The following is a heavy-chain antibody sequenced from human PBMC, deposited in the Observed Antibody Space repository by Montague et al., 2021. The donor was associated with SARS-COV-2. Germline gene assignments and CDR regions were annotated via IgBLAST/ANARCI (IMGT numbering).Heavy chain of an antibody. CDR2: VHNSGST. D-gene: IGHD6-25*01. Sequence: SETLSLTCVVSGGSITSYYWSWIRQPPGKGLEWIAYVHNSGSTSYNPSLNSRVLISVDTSKNQFSLRLTSVTAADTAVYYCVRGGGDSSGWIDEFEVWGRGTMVTVSS. J-gene: IGHJ3*01. V-gene: IGHV4-59*01. CDR3: VRGGGDSSGWIDEFEV. CDR1: GGSITSYY.